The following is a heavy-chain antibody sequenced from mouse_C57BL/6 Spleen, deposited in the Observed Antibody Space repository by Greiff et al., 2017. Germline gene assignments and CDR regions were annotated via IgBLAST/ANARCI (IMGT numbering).Heavy chain of an antibody. Sequence: EVKLVESGGGLVQPGGSLKLSCAASGFTFSDYYMYWVRQTPEKRLEWVAYISNGGGSTYYPDTVKGRFTISRDNAKNTLYLQMSRLKSEDTAMYYCARPYYSNEFAYWGQGTLVTVSA. CDR1: GFTFSDYY. CDR2: ISNGGGST. CDR3: ARPYYSNEFAY. J-gene: IGHJ3*01. V-gene: IGHV5-12*01. D-gene: IGHD2-5*01.